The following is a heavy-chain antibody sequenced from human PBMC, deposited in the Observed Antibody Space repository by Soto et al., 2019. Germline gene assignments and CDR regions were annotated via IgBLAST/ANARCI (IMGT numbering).Heavy chain of an antibody. CDR2: IYTDGNT. V-gene: IGHV3-66*01. J-gene: IGHJ5*02. D-gene: IGHD3-16*01. Sequence: EVQLVDSGGDLVQPGGSLRLSCAASGFTVSSSHMSWVRQAPGKGLEWVSVIYTDGNTFYADSVKSRFTMSRDNSKNRLWLQMNSLRTEDTAVYYCARGPGGESAGWLDPWGQGTLVTVSS. CDR1: GFTVSSSH. CDR3: ARGPGGESAGWLDP.